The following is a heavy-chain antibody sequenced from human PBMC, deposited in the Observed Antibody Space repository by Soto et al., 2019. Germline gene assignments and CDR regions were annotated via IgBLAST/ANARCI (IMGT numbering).Heavy chain of an antibody. CDR1: GFTFSTYG. D-gene: IGHD4-17*01. CDR2: ISYDGNNK. J-gene: IGHJ4*02. CDR3: AKDHLPSTVTTPGY. V-gene: IGHV3-30*18. Sequence: QVQLVESGGGVVQPGRSLRLSCAASGFTFSTYGMHWVRQAPDKGLEWVAVISYDGNNKYYADSVKGRFTIARDNSKNTLFLQMDSLRAEDTAVYYCAKDHLPSTVTTPGYWGQGTLVTVSS.